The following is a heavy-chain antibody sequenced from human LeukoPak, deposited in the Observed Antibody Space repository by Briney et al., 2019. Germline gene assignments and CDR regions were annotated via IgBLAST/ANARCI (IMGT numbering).Heavy chain of an antibody. D-gene: IGHD1-26*01. CDR3: AKGRGWEASYYYYYMDV. CDR2: ISWNSGII. CDR1: GFTFDDYA. V-gene: IGHV3-9*01. Sequence: GGSLRLSCAASGFTFDDYAMHWVRQAPGKGLEWVSSISWNSGIIGYADSVKGRFTISRDNSKNTLYLQMNSLRAEDTAVYYCAKGRGWEASYYYYYMDVWGKGTTVTISS. J-gene: IGHJ6*03.